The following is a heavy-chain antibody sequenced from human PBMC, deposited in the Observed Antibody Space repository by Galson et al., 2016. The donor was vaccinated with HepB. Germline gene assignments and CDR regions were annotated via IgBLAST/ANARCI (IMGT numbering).Heavy chain of an antibody. CDR3: ARDWGSSWCLH. D-gene: IGHD6-13*01. V-gene: IGHV3-23*01. CDR2: ISDIGANT. J-gene: IGHJ4*02. Sequence: SLRLSCAGSGFIFNSHAMSWVRQAPGKGLELVSAISDIGANTYHADFVKGRFTISRDNSKNTLYLQMNSLKAEDTAVYYWARDWGSSWCLHWGQGTLVTVSS. CDR1: GFIFNSHA.